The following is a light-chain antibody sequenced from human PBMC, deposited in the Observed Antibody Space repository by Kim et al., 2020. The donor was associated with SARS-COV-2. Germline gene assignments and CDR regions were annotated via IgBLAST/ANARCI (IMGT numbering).Light chain of an antibody. Sequence: SQGERATLSCRASQSVSSNLAWYQQKPGQAPRLLIYGASTRATGIPARFSGSGSGTEFTLTISSLQSEDFAVYYCYQYNNWPPITFGQGTRLEIK. V-gene: IGKV3-15*01. CDR1: QSVSSN. CDR3: YQYNNWPPIT. J-gene: IGKJ5*01. CDR2: GAS.